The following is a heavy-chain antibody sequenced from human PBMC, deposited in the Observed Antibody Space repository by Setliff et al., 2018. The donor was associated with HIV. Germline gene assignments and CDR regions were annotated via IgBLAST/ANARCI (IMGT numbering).Heavy chain of an antibody. D-gene: IGHD4-17*01. Sequence: GGSLRLSCAASGITFSSYAMSWVRQAPGKGLEWVSGISGSGGSTYYADSVKGRFTISRDNSKNTLYLQMNSLRAEDTAVYYCAREIRAGDYPPYNYYFYMDVWGKGTTVTVSS. J-gene: IGHJ6*03. CDR1: GITFSSYA. V-gene: IGHV3-23*01. CDR2: ISGSGGST. CDR3: AREIRAGDYPPYNYYFYMDV.